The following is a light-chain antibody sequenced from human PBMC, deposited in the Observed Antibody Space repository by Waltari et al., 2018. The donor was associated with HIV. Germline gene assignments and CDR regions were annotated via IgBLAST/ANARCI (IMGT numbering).Light chain of an antibody. Sequence: EIGLTQSPDVQSVTSKEKVTNTCGASQSIGSNLHWYQQKPDQSPKLLIKYASRSFSGVPSRFSGSGSGTDFTLTISRLEAEDAATYYCHQSSSLPHTFGQGTKLEIK. CDR1: QSIGSN. CDR3: HQSSSLPHT. J-gene: IGKJ2*01. CDR2: YAS. V-gene: IGKV6-21*01.